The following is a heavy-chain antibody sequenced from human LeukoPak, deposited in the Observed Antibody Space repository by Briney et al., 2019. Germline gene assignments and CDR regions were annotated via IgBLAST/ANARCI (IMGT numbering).Heavy chain of an antibody. CDR1: GGSFSGYY. CDR2: INHSGST. Sequence: SETLSLTCAVYGGSFSGYYWSWIRQPPGKGLEWIGEINHSGSTNYNPSLKSRVTISVDTSKNQFPLKLSSVTAADTAVYYCASTCSGGSCYLRSYYYGMDVWGQGTTATVSS. J-gene: IGHJ6*02. V-gene: IGHV4-34*01. D-gene: IGHD2-15*01. CDR3: ASTCSGGSCYLRSYYYGMDV.